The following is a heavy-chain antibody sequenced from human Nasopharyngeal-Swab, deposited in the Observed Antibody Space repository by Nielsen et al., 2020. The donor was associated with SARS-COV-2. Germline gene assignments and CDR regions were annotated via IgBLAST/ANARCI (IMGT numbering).Heavy chain of an antibody. J-gene: IGHJ4*02. V-gene: IGHV4-59*13. D-gene: IGHD6-19*01. Sequence: SETLSLTCTVSGGSISSYYWSWIRPPPGKGLEWIGYIYYSGSTNYNPSLKSRVTISVDTSKNQFSLKLSSVTAADTAVYYCARLASSSGWYRGAFDYWGQGTLVTVSS. CDR1: GGSISSYY. CDR3: ARLASSSGWYRGAFDY. CDR2: IYYSGST.